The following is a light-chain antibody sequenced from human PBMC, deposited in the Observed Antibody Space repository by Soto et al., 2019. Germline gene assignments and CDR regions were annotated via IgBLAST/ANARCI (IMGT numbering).Light chain of an antibody. CDR1: SSDVGSYDL. V-gene: IGLV2-23*02. CDR3: CSYAGTSTYV. Sequence: QSALTQPASVSGSPGQSITISCTGTSSDVGSYDLVSWYQQHPGKAPKLMIYEVNKRPSGVSSRFSGSKSGNTASLTISGLQPEDEADYYCCSYAGTSTYVFGTGTKVTVL. CDR2: EVN. J-gene: IGLJ1*01.